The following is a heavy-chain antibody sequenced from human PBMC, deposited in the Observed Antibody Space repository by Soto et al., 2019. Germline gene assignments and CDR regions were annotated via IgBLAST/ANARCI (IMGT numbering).Heavy chain of an antibody. CDR3: ARGNVLLWVGELLD. V-gene: IGHV1-18*01. CDR1: GYTFNKFG. Sequence: QVHLLQSGAEVKKPGASVKVSCKASGYTFNKFGITWVRQAPGQGLEWMGWISVYNGNTIYIEKLRGRVTMTTDSSTRTAYMELRSLQSDDTAVYYCARGNVLLWVGELLDWGQGTLVTVSS. CDR2: ISVYNGNT. D-gene: IGHD3-10*01. J-gene: IGHJ4*02.